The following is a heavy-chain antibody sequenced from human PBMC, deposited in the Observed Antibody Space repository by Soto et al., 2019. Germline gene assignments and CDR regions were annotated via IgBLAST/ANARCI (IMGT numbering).Heavy chain of an antibody. CDR1: RGTFTNYA. D-gene: IGHD3-22*01. Sequence: SVKVSCKALRGTFTNYAFSWVRQAPGQGLEWMGGIMPFFGSGNYAQKFQGRINITADESTSSVYLELASLRSEDTAVYYCARDRAGYYSHFVYWGQGTLVTVSS. CDR2: IMPFFGSG. J-gene: IGHJ4*02. CDR3: ARDRAGYYSHFVY. V-gene: IGHV1-69*13.